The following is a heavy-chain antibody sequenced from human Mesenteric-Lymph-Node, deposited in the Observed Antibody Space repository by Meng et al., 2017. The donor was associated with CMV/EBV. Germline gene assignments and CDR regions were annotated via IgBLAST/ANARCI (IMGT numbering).Heavy chain of an antibody. CDR2: IYYSGST. CDR3: ARDSSGRTGDAFDI. D-gene: IGHD3-16*01. J-gene: IGHJ3*02. CDR1: GGSISTTSYY. Sequence: SETLSLTCTVSGGSISTTSYYWVWIRQPPGKGLEWIGSIYYSGSTYYNPSLKSRVTISVDTSKNQFSLKLSSVTAADTAVYYCARDSSGRTGDAFDIWGQGTMVTVSS. V-gene: IGHV4-39*07.